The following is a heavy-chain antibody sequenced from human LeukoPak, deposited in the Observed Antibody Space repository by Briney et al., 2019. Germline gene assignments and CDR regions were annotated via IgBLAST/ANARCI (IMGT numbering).Heavy chain of an antibody. CDR3: AKDPGDSSGYPLGMDV. V-gene: IGHV3-30-3*01. J-gene: IGHJ6*02. CDR2: ISYDGSNK. D-gene: IGHD3-22*01. CDR1: GFTFSSYA. Sequence: GGSLRLSCAASGFTFSSYAMHWVRQAPGKGLEWVAVISYDGSNKYYADSVKGRFTISRDNSKNTLYLQMNSLRAEDTAVYYCAKDPGDSSGYPLGMDVWGQGTTVTVSS.